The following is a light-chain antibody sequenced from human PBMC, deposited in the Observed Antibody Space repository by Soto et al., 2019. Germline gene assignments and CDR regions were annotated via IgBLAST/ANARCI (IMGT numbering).Light chain of an antibody. CDR2: AAS. J-gene: IGKJ1*01. CDR3: QQLNSYPPWT. CDR1: QGISSY. V-gene: IGKV1-9*01. Sequence: IQLTQSPSSLSASVGDRVTITCRASQGISSYLAWYQQKPGKAPKLLIYAASTLQSGVPSRFSGSGSGTDFTLTISNLQPEDFATYYCQQLNSYPPWTFGQGTKVEIK.